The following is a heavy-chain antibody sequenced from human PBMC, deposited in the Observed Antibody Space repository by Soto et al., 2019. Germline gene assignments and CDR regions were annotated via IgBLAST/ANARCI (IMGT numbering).Heavy chain of an antibody. J-gene: IGHJ5*02. D-gene: IGHD3-3*01. Sequence: SETLSLTCNVSGGSISNNYWTWIRQPAGKGLEWIGRIYSNGRTNFNPSLKSRVTMSVDTSKNQFSLRLSSVTAADTAIYYCATRITVFGLLIPPFDPWGQGTQVTVSS. CDR2: IYSNGRT. CDR3: ATRITVFGLLIPPFDP. CDR1: GGSISNNY. V-gene: IGHV4-4*07.